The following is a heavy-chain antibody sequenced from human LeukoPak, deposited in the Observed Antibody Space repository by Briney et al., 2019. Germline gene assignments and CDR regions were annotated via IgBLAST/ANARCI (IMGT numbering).Heavy chain of an antibody. J-gene: IGHJ4*02. CDR1: GFTFDNYA. V-gene: IGHV3-9*01. CDR2: ISWNSGSI. D-gene: IGHD3-22*01. Sequence: GRSLRLSCAASGFTFDNYAMHWVRQAPGKGREWVSGISWNSGSIGYADSVKGRFTISRDNAKNSLYLQMNSLRAEDTAVYYCARDLYDSGGYALSFDYWGQGTLVTVSS. CDR3: ARDLYDSGGYALSFDY.